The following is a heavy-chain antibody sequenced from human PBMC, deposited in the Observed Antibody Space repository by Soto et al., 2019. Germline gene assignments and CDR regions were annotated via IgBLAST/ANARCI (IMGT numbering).Heavy chain of an antibody. CDR1: GYPLTELS. CDR3: ATDQVKWEGATASYYYGMDV. CDR2: FDPEDGDT. Sequence: QVQLVQSGAEVKKPGASVKVSCKVSGYPLTELSMHWVRQAPGKGLEWMGGFDPEDGDTIYAQKFQGRVTMTEDTSTDTAYMELSSLRSEDTAVYYCATDQVKWEGATASYYYGMDVWGQGTTVTVSS. V-gene: IGHV1-24*01. J-gene: IGHJ6*02. D-gene: IGHD1-26*01.